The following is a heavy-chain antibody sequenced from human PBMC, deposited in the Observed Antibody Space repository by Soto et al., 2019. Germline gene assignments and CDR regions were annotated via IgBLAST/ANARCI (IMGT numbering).Heavy chain of an antibody. J-gene: IGHJ6*02. D-gene: IGHD2-2*01. CDR3: AREGYCSSTSCYFGRRDYYYYGMDV. CDR2: IIPILGIA. CDR1: GGTFSSYT. V-gene: IGHV1-69*04. Sequence: SVKVSCKASGGTFSSYTISWVRQAPGQGLEWMGRIIPILGIANYAQKFQGRVTITADKSTSTAYMELSSLRSEDTAVYYCAREGYCSSTSCYFGRRDYYYYGMDVWG.